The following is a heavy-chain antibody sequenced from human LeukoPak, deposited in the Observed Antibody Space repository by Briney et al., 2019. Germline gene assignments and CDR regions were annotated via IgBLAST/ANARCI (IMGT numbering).Heavy chain of an antibody. CDR2: IYYSGST. Sequence: KPSETLSLTRTVSGGSISSGGYYWSWIRQHPGKGLEWIGYIYYSGSTYYNPSLKSRVTISVDTSKNQFSLKLSSVTAADTAVYYCARGRKWATIRKLGRYYFDYWGQGTLVTVSS. V-gene: IGHV4-31*03. CDR1: GGSISSGGYY. D-gene: IGHD5-12*01. CDR3: ARGRKWATIRKLGRYYFDY. J-gene: IGHJ4*02.